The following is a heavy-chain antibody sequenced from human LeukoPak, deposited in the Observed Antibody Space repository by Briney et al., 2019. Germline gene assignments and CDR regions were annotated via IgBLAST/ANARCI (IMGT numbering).Heavy chain of an antibody. Sequence: PGGSLRLSCAASGFNFSIYSMNWVRQAPGKGLEWVSYITRSSTTIYYADSVKGRFTISRDNAKNSLYLQMNSLKTEDTAVYYCTTRGGSFSIFDYWGQGTLVTVSS. V-gene: IGHV3-48*01. CDR1: GFNFSIYS. D-gene: IGHD1-26*01. CDR2: ITRSSTTI. CDR3: TTRGGSFSIFDY. J-gene: IGHJ4*02.